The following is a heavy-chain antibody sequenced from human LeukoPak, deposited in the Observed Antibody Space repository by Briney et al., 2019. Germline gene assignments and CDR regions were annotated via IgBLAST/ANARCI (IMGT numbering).Heavy chain of an antibody. V-gene: IGHV1-24*01. J-gene: IGHJ2*01. Sequence: ASVKVSCKVSGYTLTELSMHWVRQAPGKGLEWMGGFDPEDGGTIYAQKFQGRVTMTEDTSTDTAYMELSSLRSEDTAVYYCAILAAAGPLVDFDLWGRGTLVTVSS. D-gene: IGHD6-13*01. CDR1: GYTLTELS. CDR2: FDPEDGGT. CDR3: AILAAAGPLVDFDL.